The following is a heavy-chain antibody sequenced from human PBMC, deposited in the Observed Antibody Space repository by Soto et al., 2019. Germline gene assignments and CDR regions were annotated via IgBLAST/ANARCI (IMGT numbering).Heavy chain of an antibody. V-gene: IGHV3-23*01. CDR2: INGGGDST. D-gene: IGHD1-1*01. CDR1: GFTFSSYA. Sequence: LRLSCAASGFTFSSYAMSWVRQAPGKGLEWVSGINGGGDSTYFADSVRGRFTISRGNSKNTLFLQMNSLRAEDTAVYYCARGWTFDLWGQGTLVTVSS. CDR3: ARGWTFDL. J-gene: IGHJ4*02.